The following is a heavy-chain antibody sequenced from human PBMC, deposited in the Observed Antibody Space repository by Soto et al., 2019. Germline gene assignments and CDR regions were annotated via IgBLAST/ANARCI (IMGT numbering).Heavy chain of an antibody. J-gene: IGHJ6*02. CDR1: GGTFSSYA. Sequence: QVQLVQSGAEVKKPGSSVKVSCKASGGTFSSYAISWVRQAPGQGLEWMGGIIPIFGTANYAQKLQGRVTITADESTSTAYMELSSLRSEDTAVYYCARDRETVTTLYYYDMDVWGQGTTVTVSS. CDR3: ARDRETVTTLYYYDMDV. V-gene: IGHV1-69*01. CDR2: IIPIFGTA. D-gene: IGHD4-4*01.